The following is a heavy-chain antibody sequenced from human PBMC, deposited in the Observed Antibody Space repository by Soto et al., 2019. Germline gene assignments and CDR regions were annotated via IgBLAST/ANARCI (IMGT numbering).Heavy chain of an antibody. D-gene: IGHD2-15*01. CDR1: GGSFSGYY. Sequence: SETLSLTCAVYGGSFSGYYWSWIRQPPGKGLEWIGRIYTSGSTNYNPSLKSRVTMSVDTSKNQFSLKLSSVTAADTAVYYCARLQYTVVTALDIWGQGTMVTVSS. CDR3: ARLQYTVVTALDI. V-gene: IGHV4-59*10. CDR2: IYTSGST. J-gene: IGHJ3*02.